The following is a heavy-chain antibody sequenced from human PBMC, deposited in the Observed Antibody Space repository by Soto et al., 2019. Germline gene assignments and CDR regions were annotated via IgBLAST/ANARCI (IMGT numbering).Heavy chain of an antibody. CDR2: ISAGGTA. V-gene: IGHV3-23*01. Sequence: EVQLLESGGDLVQPGGSLRLACTASGFPFVSCAMNWVRQAPGKGLEWVSAISAGGTAFYADSVKGRFNISRDNSRDTVYLQMNRLSAEDTAVYFCAKAPFDIAARHSPIDYWGQGTLVTVSS. CDR1: GFPFVSCA. CDR3: AKAPFDIAARHSPIDY. J-gene: IGHJ4*02. D-gene: IGHD6-13*01.